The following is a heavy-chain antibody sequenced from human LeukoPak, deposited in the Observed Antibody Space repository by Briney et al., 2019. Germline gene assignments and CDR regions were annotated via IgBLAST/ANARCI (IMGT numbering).Heavy chain of an antibody. J-gene: IGHJ3*02. Sequence: SETLSLTCTVSGGSISDYYWTWIRQPPGKGLAWVGYIYYSGSTNYNPSLKSRLTISVDTSKSQFSLKLSSVTAADTAVYYCARGLLGYSSSWLGVAFDIWGQGTMVSVSS. CDR3: ARGLLGYSSSWLGVAFDI. D-gene: IGHD6-13*01. V-gene: IGHV4-59*01. CDR1: GGSISDYY. CDR2: IYYSGST.